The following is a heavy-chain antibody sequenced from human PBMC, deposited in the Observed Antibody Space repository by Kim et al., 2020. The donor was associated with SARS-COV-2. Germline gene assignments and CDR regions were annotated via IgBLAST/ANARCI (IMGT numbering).Heavy chain of an antibody. V-gene: IGHV3-23*01. D-gene: IGHD3-22*01. CDR3: AKEVGSGYYYDSSGYGIMDV. J-gene: IGHJ6*02. Sequence: RFTISRDNSKNTLYLQMNSLRAEDTAVYYCAKEVGSGYYYDSSGYGIMDVWGQGTTVTVSS.